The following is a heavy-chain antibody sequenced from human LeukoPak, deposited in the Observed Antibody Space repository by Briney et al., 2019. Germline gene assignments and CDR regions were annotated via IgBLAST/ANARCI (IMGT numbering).Heavy chain of an antibody. J-gene: IGHJ3*02. CDR3: GRVGGRSKAAKGDAFDI. CDR2: ISSGSTYV. V-gene: IGHV3-21*01. D-gene: IGHD6-6*01. CDR1: GFTLSSYS. Sequence: TGGSLRLSCAASGFTLSSYSMNWVRQAPGKGLEWVSSISSGSTYVYYADSVQGRFTISRDNAQSSMYLQMNSLRAEDTAVCYCGRVGGRSKAAKGDAFDIWGQGTMVVVSS.